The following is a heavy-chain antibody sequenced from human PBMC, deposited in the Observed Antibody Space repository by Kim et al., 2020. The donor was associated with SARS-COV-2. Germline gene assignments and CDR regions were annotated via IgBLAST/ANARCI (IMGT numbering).Heavy chain of an antibody. CDR3: ARAGFLSIFGVVSRFDY. CDR2: INHSGST. CDR1: GGSFSGYY. V-gene: IGHV4-34*01. J-gene: IGHJ4*02. Sequence: SETLSLTCAVYGGSFSGYYWSWIRQPPGKGLEWIGEINHSGSTNYNPSLKSRVTISVDTSKNQFSLKLSSVTAADTAVYYCARAGFLSIFGVVSRFDYWGQGPLVTVSS. D-gene: IGHD3-3*01.